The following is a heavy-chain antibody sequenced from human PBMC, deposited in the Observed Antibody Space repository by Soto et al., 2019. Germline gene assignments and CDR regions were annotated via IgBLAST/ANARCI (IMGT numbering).Heavy chain of an antibody. V-gene: IGHV3-33*01. CDR1: GFTFSSYG. CDR3: ARDGGRDYDFWSGYYLGYYYGMDV. Sequence: GGSLRLSCAASGFTFSSYGMHWVRQAPGKGLEWVAVIWYDGSNKYYADSVKGRFTISRDNSKNTLYLQMNSLRAEDTAVYYCARDGGRDYDFWSGYYLGYYYGMDVWGQGTTVTVS. J-gene: IGHJ6*02. D-gene: IGHD3-3*01. CDR2: IWYDGSNK.